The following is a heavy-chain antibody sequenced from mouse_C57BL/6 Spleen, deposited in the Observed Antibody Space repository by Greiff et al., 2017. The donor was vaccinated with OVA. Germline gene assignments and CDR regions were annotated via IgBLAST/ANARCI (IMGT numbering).Heavy chain of an antibody. J-gene: IGHJ3*01. V-gene: IGHV1-69*01. CDR2: IDPSDSYT. CDR3: ATDYASAWFAY. CDR1: GYTFTSYW. D-gene: IGHD1-1*02. Sequence: QVQLQQPGAELVMPGASVKLSCKASGYTFTSYWMHWVKQRPGQGLEWIGEIDPSDSYTNYNQKFKGKSTLTVDKSSSTAYMQLSSLTSEDSAVYYCATDYASAWFAYWGQGTLVTVSA.